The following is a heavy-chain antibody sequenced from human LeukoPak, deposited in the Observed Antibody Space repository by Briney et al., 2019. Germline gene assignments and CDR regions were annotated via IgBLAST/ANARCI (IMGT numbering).Heavy chain of an antibody. CDR2: VGPTVSNR. V-gene: IGHV3-21*06. CDR1: ALSFSTSA. D-gene: IGHD1-14*01. J-gene: IGHJ4*02. Sequence: GGSLSLSSIPSALSFSTSAVNWVSPPAESGREWVASVGPTVSNRYHADSIKGRFIISRDNANSFLYLQMNSLRAEDTAVYYCARETNGRHYDYWGQGTLLTVSS. CDR3: ARETNGRHYDY.